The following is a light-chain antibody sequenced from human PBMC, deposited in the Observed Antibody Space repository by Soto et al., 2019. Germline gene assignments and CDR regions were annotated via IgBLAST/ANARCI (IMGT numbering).Light chain of an antibody. CDR2: AAF. CDR1: QGISTY. CDR3: KQSYSNRGT. J-gene: IGKJ1*01. V-gene: IGKV1-39*01. Sequence: DIQMPQFQSSLSASVGDRVTITCRASQGISTYLNWYQRKPGKAPKLLIYAAFSLQSGVPSRFSGSGSETYFTLTISSLQPEDFATYSCKQSYSNRGTFGQGTKVDIQ.